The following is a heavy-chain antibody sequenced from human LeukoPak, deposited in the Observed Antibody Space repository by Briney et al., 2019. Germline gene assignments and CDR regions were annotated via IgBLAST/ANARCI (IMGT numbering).Heavy chain of an antibody. D-gene: IGHD5-24*01. V-gene: IGHV3-21*01. J-gene: IGHJ3*02. CDR2: ISSSSSYI. CDR3: ARDTKNVEMATIRGAFDI. CDR1: GFIFSSYS. Sequence: GGSLRLSCAASGFIFSSYSMNWVRQAPGKGLEWVSSISSSSSYIYYADSVKGRFTISRDNAKNSLYLQMNSLRAEDTAVYYCARDTKNVEMATIRGAFDIWGQGTMVTVSS.